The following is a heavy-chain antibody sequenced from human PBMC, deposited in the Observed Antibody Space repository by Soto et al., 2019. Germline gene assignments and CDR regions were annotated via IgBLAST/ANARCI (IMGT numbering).Heavy chain of an antibody. Sequence: SETLSLTCAVYGGSFSGYYWSWIRQPPGKGLEWIGEINHSGSTSYNPSLKSRVTISVDTSKNQFSLKLSSVTAADTAVYYCASQYYDILTGYRSYYFDYWGQGTLVTVSS. CDR2: INHSGST. CDR3: ASQYYDILTGYRSYYFDY. V-gene: IGHV4-34*01. CDR1: GGSFSGYY. J-gene: IGHJ4*02. D-gene: IGHD3-9*01.